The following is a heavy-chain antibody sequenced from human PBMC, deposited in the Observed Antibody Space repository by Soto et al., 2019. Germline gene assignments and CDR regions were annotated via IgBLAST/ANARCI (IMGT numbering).Heavy chain of an antibody. D-gene: IGHD3-10*01. V-gene: IGHV4-34*01. CDR1: GGSFSGYY. CDR2: INHSGST. Sequence: QVQLQQWGAGLLKPSETLSLTCAVYGGSFSGYYWSWIRQPPGKGLEWIGEINHSGSTNYNPYLIRRGTISAATPKKQFSPKLRSATAADTAVDYCARKSTSITMGRGVTYYYYYMDVWGKGTTVTVSS. CDR3: ARKSTSITMGRGVTYYYYYMDV. J-gene: IGHJ6*03.